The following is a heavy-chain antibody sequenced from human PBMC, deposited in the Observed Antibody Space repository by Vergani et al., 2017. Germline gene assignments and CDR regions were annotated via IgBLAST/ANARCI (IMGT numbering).Heavy chain of an antibody. CDR1: GYTFTSYG. J-gene: IGHJ4*02. CDR2: ISAYNGNT. D-gene: IGHD3-9*01. V-gene: IGHV1-18*01. CDR3: ARDYDILTGYYLFDY. Sequence: QVQLVQSGAEVKKPGASVKVSCKASGYTFTSYGISWVRQAPGQGLEWMGWISAYNGNTNYAQKLQGRVTMTRDTSISTAYMELSRLRSDDTAVYYCARDYDILTGYYLFDYWGQGTLVTVSS.